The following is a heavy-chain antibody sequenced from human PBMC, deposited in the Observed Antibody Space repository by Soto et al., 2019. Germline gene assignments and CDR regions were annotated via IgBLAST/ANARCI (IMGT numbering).Heavy chain of an antibody. CDR3: ARTDGYEIEY. CDR1: GYSFVSYC. J-gene: IGHJ4*02. CDR2: IYPGDSDT. D-gene: IGHD5-12*01. V-gene: IGHV5-51*01. Sequence: PGESLKSSCKGSGYSFVSYCIGWVLQMPGKGLEWMGIIYPGDSDTRYSPSFQGQVTISADKSITTVYLQWSSLKASDTAMYYCARTDGYEIEYWGQGTLVTVSS.